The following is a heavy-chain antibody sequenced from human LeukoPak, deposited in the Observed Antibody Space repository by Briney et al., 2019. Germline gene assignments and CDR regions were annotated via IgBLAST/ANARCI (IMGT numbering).Heavy chain of an antibody. V-gene: IGHV1-69*06. J-gene: IGHJ4*02. CDR1: GGTFSSYA. D-gene: IGHD6-13*01. CDR3: VPLSIAAAGTGFDY. Sequence: SVKVSCKASGGTFSSYAISWVRQAPGQGLEWMGGIIPIFGTANYAQKFQGRVTITADKSTSTAYMELSSLRSEDTAVYYCVPLSIAAAGTGFDYWGQGTLVTVSS. CDR2: IIPIFGTA.